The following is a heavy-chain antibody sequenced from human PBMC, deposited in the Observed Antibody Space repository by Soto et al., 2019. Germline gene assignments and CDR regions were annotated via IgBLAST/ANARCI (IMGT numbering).Heavy chain of an antibody. V-gene: IGHV4-39*01. D-gene: IGHD6-19*01. CDR1: GGSISSSSYY. CDR3: ARHVGSSGWYRPFDP. CDR2: IYYSGST. J-gene: IGHJ5*02. Sequence: QLQLQESGPGLVKPSETLSLTCTVSGGSISSSSYYWGWIRQPPGKGLEWIGSIYYSGSTYYNPSLKSRVTISVDTSKNQFSLKLSSVTAADTAEYYCARHVGSSGWYRPFDPWGQGTLVTVSS.